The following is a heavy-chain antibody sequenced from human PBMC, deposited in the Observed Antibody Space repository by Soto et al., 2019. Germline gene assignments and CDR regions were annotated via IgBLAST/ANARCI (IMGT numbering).Heavy chain of an antibody. V-gene: IGHV1-69*12. Sequence: QVQLVQSGAEVKKPGSSVKVSCKASGGTFTSYAISWVRQAPGQGLEWVGGIIPIFGTADHAQKFQGRVTITADESTSTAYMELSSLRSEDTAVYYCATMKGGYQSYYYGMDVWGQGTTVTVSS. CDR2: IIPIFGTA. J-gene: IGHJ6*02. CDR3: ATMKGGYQSYYYGMDV. D-gene: IGHD3-16*02. CDR1: GGTFTSYA.